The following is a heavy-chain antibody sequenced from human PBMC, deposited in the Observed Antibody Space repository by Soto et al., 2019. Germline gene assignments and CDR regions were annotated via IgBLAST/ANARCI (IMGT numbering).Heavy chain of an antibody. CDR3: ARAGYSSGWYASPDY. CDR1: GFTFSSYG. J-gene: IGHJ4*02. CDR2: IWYDGSNK. Sequence: QVQLVESGGGVVQPGRSLRLSCAASGFTFSSYGMHWVRQAPGKGLEWVAVIWYDGSNKYYAASVKARFTISRDNSKNTLYLQMNSLRAKDTALYYCARAGYSSGWYASPDYWGQGNLVTVSS. D-gene: IGHD6-19*01. V-gene: IGHV3-33*01.